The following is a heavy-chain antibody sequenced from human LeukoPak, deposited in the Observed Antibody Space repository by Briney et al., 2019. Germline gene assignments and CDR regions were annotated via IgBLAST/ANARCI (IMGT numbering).Heavy chain of an antibody. D-gene: IGHD3-3*01. CDR2: IYTSGST. Sequence: SETLSLTCTVSGGSISSYYWSWIRQPAGKGLEWIGRIYTSGSTNYNPSLKSRVTMSVDTSKNQFSLKLSSVTAADTAVYYCATSEWSNNWFDPWGQGTLVTVSS. CDR3: ATSEWSNNWFDP. CDR1: GGSISSYY. J-gene: IGHJ5*02. V-gene: IGHV4-4*07.